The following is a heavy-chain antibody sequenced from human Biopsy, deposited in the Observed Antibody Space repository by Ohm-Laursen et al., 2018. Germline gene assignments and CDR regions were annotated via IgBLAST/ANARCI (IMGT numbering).Heavy chain of an antibody. V-gene: IGHV1-18*01. D-gene: IGHD2-21*02. CDR1: GYTFYSYG. CDR3: ARAFGGAYYSYAFDL. CDR2: ITADNT. Sequence: SSVKVSCNASGYTFYSYGITWVRQAPGQGLEWMGWITADNTNSAQKFQGGLTMTTDISTSTAYMDLKGLRSDDTAIYYCARAFGGAYYSYAFDLWGQGTLVTVSS. J-gene: IGHJ3*01.